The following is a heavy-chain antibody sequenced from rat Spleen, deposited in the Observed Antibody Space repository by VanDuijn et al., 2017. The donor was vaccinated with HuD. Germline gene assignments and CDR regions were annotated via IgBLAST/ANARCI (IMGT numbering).Heavy chain of an antibody. CDR3: ATATMGF. Sequence: EVQLVESGGGLVQPGRSLKLSCAASGFTFSDYAMAWVRQSPKKGLEWVATIFYDGSSTYYRDSVKGRFTISRDNGKSTLYLQMDRMRAEDTATYDCATATMGFWGQGVMVTGSS. D-gene: IGHD1-6*01. V-gene: IGHV5S10*01. CDR2: IFYDGSST. J-gene: IGHJ2*01. CDR1: GFTFSDYA.